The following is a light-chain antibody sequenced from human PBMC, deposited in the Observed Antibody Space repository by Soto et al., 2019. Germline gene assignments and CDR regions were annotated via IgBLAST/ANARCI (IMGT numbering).Light chain of an antibody. CDR3: QQYNSYPWT. CDR1: QSISSW. CDR2: KAS. V-gene: IGKV1-5*03. Sequence: DIQLTQSPSTLSASVGGSVTITCRASQSISSWLAWYQQKPGKAPKLLIYKASSLESGVPSRFSGSGSGTEFTLTISSLQPDDFATYYCQQYNSYPWTFGQGTKVDIK. J-gene: IGKJ1*01.